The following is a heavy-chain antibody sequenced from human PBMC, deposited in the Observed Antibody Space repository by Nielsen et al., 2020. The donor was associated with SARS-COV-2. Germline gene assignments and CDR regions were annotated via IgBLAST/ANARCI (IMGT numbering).Heavy chain of an antibody. CDR1: GLTFNYYA. J-gene: IGHJ4*02. Sequence: GGSLRLSCAASGLTFNYYAMSWVRQAPGKGLEWVSSIDWSGDTIAYADSVRGRFTVSRDNAKNSLFLEMDSLRVVDTAVYYCARPSDFWNSSPFDYWGLGTLVTVSS. D-gene: IGHD3-3*01. CDR2: IDWSGDTI. V-gene: IGHV3-20*04. CDR3: ARPSDFWNSSPFDY.